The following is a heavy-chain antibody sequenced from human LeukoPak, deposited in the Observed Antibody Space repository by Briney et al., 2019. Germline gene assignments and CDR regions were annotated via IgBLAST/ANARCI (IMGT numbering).Heavy chain of an antibody. Sequence: ASVKVSCKASRYTFTSYDINWVRQASGQGLEWMGWMNPDSGNTGYAQKFQSRVTLTRNTSISTAYMELSSLTSEDAAVYSCARSRPLWFGEPIGMDYWGQGTLVTVSS. J-gene: IGHJ4*02. V-gene: IGHV1-8*01. CDR2: MNPDSGNT. CDR3: ARSRPLWFGEPIGMDY. D-gene: IGHD3-10*01. CDR1: RYTFTSYD.